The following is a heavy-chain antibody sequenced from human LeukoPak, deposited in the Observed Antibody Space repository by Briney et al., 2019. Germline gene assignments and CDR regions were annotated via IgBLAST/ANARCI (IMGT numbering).Heavy chain of an antibody. V-gene: IGHV3-49*04. CDR3: TRDQTPYY. Sequence: GGTLKLSCAASGFTFSSYGMSWVRQAPGKGLEWVGFIRSKIYGGTPEYAASVKGRFTISRDDSKGIAYLQMNSLKTEDTAVYYCTRDQTPYYWGQGTLVTVSS. J-gene: IGHJ4*02. CDR2: IRSKIYGGTP. CDR1: GFTFSSYG.